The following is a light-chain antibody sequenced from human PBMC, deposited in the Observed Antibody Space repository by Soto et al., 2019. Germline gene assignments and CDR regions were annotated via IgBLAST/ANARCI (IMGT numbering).Light chain of an antibody. CDR2: TAS. V-gene: IGKV1-39*01. Sequence: DIQMTQSPSSLSASVGDRVTITCRASQSISSFLNWYQQKPGKAPELLIYTASSLQSGVPSRFRGSGSGTDFTLTISSLQPEDFATYYCQQSYSMTTFGGGTKVEIK. J-gene: IGKJ4*01. CDR3: QQSYSMTT. CDR1: QSISSF.